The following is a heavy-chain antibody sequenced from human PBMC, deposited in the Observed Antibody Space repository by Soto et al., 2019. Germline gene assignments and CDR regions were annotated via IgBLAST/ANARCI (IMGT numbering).Heavy chain of an antibody. Sequence: QVQLQESGPGLVRPSQTLSLTCTVSGGSISTDHYHWTWIRQTPGKGLEWIGYIHYSGSIHINPSLPSRVSMSVDTSKNLFSLKLSSVTAADMAVYFCAREDDGGDRDYYGLDVWGQGTTVTVSS. J-gene: IGHJ6*02. CDR3: AREDDGGDRDYYGLDV. V-gene: IGHV4-30-4*01. D-gene: IGHD2-21*02. CDR2: IHYSGSI. CDR1: GGSISTDHYH.